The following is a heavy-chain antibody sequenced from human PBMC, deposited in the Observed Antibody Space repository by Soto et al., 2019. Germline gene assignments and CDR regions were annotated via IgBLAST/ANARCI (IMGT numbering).Heavy chain of an antibody. CDR1: GGSVSSGSYY. J-gene: IGHJ3*02. CDR3: AREGYYDSSGYYYVPDAFDI. CDR2: IYYSGST. D-gene: IGHD3-22*01. V-gene: IGHV4-61*01. Sequence: SESLSLTCTVSGGSVSSGSYYWSWIRQPPGKGLEWIGYIYYSGSTNYNPSLKSRVTISVDTSKNQFSLKLSSVTAADTAVYYCAREGYYDSSGYYYVPDAFDIWGQGTMVTVSS.